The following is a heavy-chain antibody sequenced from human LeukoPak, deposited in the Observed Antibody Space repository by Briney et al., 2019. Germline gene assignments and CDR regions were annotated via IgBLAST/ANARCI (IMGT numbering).Heavy chain of an antibody. CDR1: GYTFTGYY. V-gene: IGHV1-69*05. CDR3: AKDLVLYYYYMDV. Sequence: ASVKVSCKASGYTFTGYYMHWVRQAPGQGLEWMGGIIPIFGTANYAQKFQGRVTITTDESTSTAYMELSSLRSEDTAVYYCAKDLVLYYYYMDVWGKGTTVTVSS. CDR2: IIPIFGTA. J-gene: IGHJ6*03. D-gene: IGHD2/OR15-2a*01.